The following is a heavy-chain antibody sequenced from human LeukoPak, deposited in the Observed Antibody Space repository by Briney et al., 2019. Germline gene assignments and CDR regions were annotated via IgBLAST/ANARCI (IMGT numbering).Heavy chain of an antibody. CDR2: ISAYNGNT. J-gene: IGHJ4*02. V-gene: IGHV1-18*01. CDR3: VRDYDSSGYYPYYFDY. D-gene: IGHD3-22*01. CDR1: GYTFTSYG. Sequence: ASVKVSCKASGYTFTSYGISWVRQAPGQGLEWMGWISAYNGNTNYAQKLQGRVTMTTDTSTSTAYMELRSLRSDDTAVYYCVRDYDSSGYYPYYFDYWGQGTLVTVSS.